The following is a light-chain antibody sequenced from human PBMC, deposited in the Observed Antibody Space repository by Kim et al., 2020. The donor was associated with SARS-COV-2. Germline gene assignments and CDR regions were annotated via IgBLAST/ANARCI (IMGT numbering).Light chain of an antibody. CDR1: NLGVTR. J-gene: IGLJ3*02. CDR3: QVWDTTSDHQV. Sequence: GNAAWVTCSGDNLGVTRAHWYQRKPGQATRRGIYSESDRPSGIPERCSGATVGDTATLAMCRVESGDETDYYFQVWDTTSDHQVFGGGTRLTVL. V-gene: IGLV3-21*04. CDR2: SES.